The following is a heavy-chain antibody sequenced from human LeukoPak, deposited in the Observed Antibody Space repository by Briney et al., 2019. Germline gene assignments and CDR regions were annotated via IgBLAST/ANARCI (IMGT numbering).Heavy chain of an antibody. Sequence: PGGSLRLSCAASGFTFSSYAMHWVRQAPGKGLEWVAVISYDGSNKYYADSVKGRFTISRDNSKNTLSLQMDSLRPDDTALYYCGRVHSSSYYCCSDYWGQGTLVTVSS. CDR1: GFTFSSYA. CDR3: GRVHSSSYYCCSDY. J-gene: IGHJ4*02. V-gene: IGHV3-30-3*01. CDR2: ISYDGSNK. D-gene: IGHD6-13*01.